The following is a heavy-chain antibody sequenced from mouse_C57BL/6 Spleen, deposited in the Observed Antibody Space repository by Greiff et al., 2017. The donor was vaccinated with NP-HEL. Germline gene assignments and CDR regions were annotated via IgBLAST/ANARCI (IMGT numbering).Heavy chain of an antibody. CDR1: GFTFSSYG. J-gene: IGHJ3*01. CDR3: ARHGDYDGGRLWFAY. D-gene: IGHD2-4*01. Sequence: EVKLMESGGDLVKPGGSLKLSCAASGFTFSSYGMSWVRQTPDKRLAWVATISSGGSYTYYPDSVQGRFTFSRDNAKNTLYLQMSSLKSEDTAMYYCARHGDYDGGRLWFAYWGQGTLVTVSA. V-gene: IGHV5-6*01. CDR2: ISSGGSYT.